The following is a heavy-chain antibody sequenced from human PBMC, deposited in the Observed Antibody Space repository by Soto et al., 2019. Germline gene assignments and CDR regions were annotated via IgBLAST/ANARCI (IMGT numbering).Heavy chain of an antibody. CDR1: GFSLSTSGXG. CDR2: IYWDDDK. Sequence: QITLKESGPTLVKPTQTLTXXCTXXGFSLSTSGXGVGWXXQPPGKALEWLALIYWDDDKRYSPSLKSRLTITKDTSKNQVVLTMTNMDPXXTXXXXXXXXXXXXXNFXXWGQGTLVTVSS. V-gene: IGHV2-5*02. J-gene: IGHJ4*02. CDR3: XXXXXXXXNFXX.